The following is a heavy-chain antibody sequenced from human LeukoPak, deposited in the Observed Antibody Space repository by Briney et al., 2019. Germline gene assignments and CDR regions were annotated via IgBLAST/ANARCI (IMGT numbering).Heavy chain of an antibody. CDR2: IYYSGST. CDR1: GGSISSYY. D-gene: IGHD2-15*01. V-gene: IGHV4-59*01. CDR3: ARAVVVVAANAELWFDP. J-gene: IGHJ5*02. Sequence: SETLSLNCTVSGGSISSYYWSWVRQPPGKGLEGIGYIYYSGSTNYNPSLKSRVTISVDTSKNQFSLKLSSVTAADTAVYYCARAVVVVAANAELWFDPWGQGTLVTVSS.